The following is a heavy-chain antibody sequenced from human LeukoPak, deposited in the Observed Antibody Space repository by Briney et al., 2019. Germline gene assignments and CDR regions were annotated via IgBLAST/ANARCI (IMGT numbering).Heavy chain of an antibody. V-gene: IGHV4-4*02. Sequence: SETLSLTCAVSGGSISSSNWWSWFRPPPGKVLEWTGVTYHSGSTNYNPSLKSRFTISVDKSKNQFSLKLSSVTAADTGVYYCARHVVVVAATTFDYWGQGTLVTVYS. J-gene: IGHJ4*02. CDR3: ARHVVVVAATTFDY. D-gene: IGHD2-15*01. CDR2: TYHSGST. CDR1: GGSISSSNW.